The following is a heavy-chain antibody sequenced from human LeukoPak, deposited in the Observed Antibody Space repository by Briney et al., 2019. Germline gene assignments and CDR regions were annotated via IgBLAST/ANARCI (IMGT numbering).Heavy chain of an antibody. J-gene: IGHJ4*02. CDR2: ISSSGTT. V-gene: IGHV3-48*02. CDR3: ARDYASGSYPIGY. Sequence: PGGSLRLSCAASGFTFSSYSMSWVRQAPGKGLGWVSYISSSGTTYYAESVKGRFTISRDNAKNSLYLQMSSLRDGDTSVYFCARDYASGSYPIGYWGQGTLVTVSS. D-gene: IGHD3-16*01. CDR1: GFTFSSYS.